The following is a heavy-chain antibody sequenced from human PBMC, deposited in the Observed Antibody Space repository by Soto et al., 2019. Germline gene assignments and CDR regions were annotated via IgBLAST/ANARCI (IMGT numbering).Heavy chain of an antibody. CDR1: GFNFNNAW. CDR3: NADIGDTWYTSNFDS. J-gene: IGHJ4*02. D-gene: IGHD6-13*01. Sequence: PGGSLRLTCAASGFNFNNAWLSWVRQAPGKGLEWVGRIKSKTSGGATEYAAPVKGRFTISRDDSKNTLYLQMNSVKTEDTAVYYSNADIGDTWYTSNFDSWGQGALVTVSS. CDR2: IKSKTSGGAT. V-gene: IGHV3-15*01.